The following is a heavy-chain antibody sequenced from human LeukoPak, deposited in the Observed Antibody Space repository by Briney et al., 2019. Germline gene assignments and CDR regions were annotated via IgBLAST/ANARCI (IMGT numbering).Heavy chain of an antibody. D-gene: IGHD6-19*01. CDR1: GYTLTELS. CDR2: FDPEDGET. CDR3: ATLAGENYYYYYMDV. V-gene: IGHV1-24*01. Sequence: ASVKVSCKVSGYTLTELSMHWVRQAPGKGLEWMGGFDPEDGETIYAQKFQGRVTMTEDTSTDTAYMELSSLRSEDTAVYYCATLAGENYYYYYMDVWGKGTTVTVSS. J-gene: IGHJ6*03.